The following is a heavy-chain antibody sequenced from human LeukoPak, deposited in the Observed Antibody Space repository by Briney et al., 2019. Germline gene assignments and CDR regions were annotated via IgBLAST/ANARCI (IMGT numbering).Heavy chain of an antibody. Sequence: PSGTLSLTCGVYGGSFSGYYWSWIRQPPGKGLEWIGDINDSGSTNYNPSLKSRLTISVDTSKKHFSLRLTSVTAADTAVYFCAARGGGWFDPWGQGTLVTVSS. D-gene: IGHD6-6*01. V-gene: IGHV4-34*01. J-gene: IGHJ5*02. CDR1: GGSFSGYY. CDR3: AARGGGWFDP. CDR2: INDSGST.